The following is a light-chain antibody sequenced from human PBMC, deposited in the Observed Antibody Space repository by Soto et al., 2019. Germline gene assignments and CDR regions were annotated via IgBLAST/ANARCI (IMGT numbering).Light chain of an antibody. V-gene: IGKV1-5*01. CDR1: QSISGW. Sequence: DIQMTQSPSTLSGSVGDRVTITCRASQSISGWLAWYQQKPGKAPKLLMYDASSLASGVPSRFSGSGSGTEFTITISSLQPEDFANYYCQQLESYPSTFGVGTKVDMK. CDR3: QQLESYPST. CDR2: DAS. J-gene: IGKJ4*01.